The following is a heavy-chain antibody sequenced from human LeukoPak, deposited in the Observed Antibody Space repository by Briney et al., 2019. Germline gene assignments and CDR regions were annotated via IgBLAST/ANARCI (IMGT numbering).Heavy chain of an antibody. CDR2: IFYSGNT. CDR1: SGSVSNSHYY. CDR3: ASSLAAAGDFDY. V-gene: IGHV4-39*06. D-gene: IGHD6-13*01. J-gene: IGHJ4*02. Sequence: PSETLSLTCTVSSGSVSNSHYYWAWVRQPPGKGLEWLGSIFYSGNTHYIPSLKSPVTISIDTSKNQFTLKLSSVTAADTAVYYCASSLAAAGDFDYWGQGTLVTVSS.